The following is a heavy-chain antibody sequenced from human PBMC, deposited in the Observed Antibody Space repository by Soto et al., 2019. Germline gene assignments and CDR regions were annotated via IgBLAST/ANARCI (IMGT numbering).Heavy chain of an antibody. V-gene: IGHV4-34*01. CDR1: GGSFSGYY. CDR3: ARGISPLIVVVPAASYYFDY. D-gene: IGHD2-2*01. CDR2: INHSGST. Sequence: QVPLQQWGAGLLKPSETLSLTCAVYGGSFSGYYWSWIRQPPGKGLEWIGEINHSGSTNYNPSLKSRVTISVYTSKNQFSLKLSSVTAADTAVYYCARGISPLIVVVPAASYYFDYWGQGTLVTVSS. J-gene: IGHJ4*02.